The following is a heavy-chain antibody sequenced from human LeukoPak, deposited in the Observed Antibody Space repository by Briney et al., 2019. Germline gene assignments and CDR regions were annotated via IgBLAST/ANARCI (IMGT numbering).Heavy chain of an antibody. CDR1: GFTFSSYG. J-gene: IGHJ6*02. CDR2: ISSSSSYI. D-gene: IGHD3-3*01. V-gene: IGHV3-21*01. CDR3: ARDPPTTIFGVVIESCYGMDV. Sequence: PGGSLRLSCAASGFTFSSYGMNWVRQAPGKGLEWVSSISSSSSYIYYADSVKGRFTISRDNAKNSLYLQMNSLRAEDTAVYYCARDPPTTIFGVVIESCYGMDVWGQGTTVTVSS.